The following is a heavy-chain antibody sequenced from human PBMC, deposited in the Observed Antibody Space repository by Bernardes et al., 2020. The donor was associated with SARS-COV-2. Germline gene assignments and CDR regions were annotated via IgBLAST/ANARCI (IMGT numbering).Heavy chain of an antibody. CDR1: GGSISSINW. J-gene: IGHJ5*02. CDR3: ARIGYSSSWYGNWFDP. CDR2: IYHSGST. V-gene: IGHV4-4*02. D-gene: IGHD6-13*01. Sequence: SETLSLTCAVSGGSISSINWWSWVRQPPGKGLEWIGEIYHSGSTNYNPSLKSRVTISVDKSKNQFSLKLSSVTAADTAVYYCARIGYSSSWYGNWFDPWGQGTLVTVSS.